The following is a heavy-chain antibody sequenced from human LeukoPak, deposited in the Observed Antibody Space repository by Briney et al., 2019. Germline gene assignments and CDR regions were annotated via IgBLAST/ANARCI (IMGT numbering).Heavy chain of an antibody. CDR3: ARVNYCSSTSCYRYYYYYMDV. J-gene: IGHJ6*03. CDR1: GYTFTSYA. Sequence: ASVKVSCKASGYTFTSYALSWVRQAPGQGLEWMGWISAYNGNTNYAQKLQGRVTMTTDTSTSTAYMELRSLRSDDTAVYYCARVNYCSSTSCYRYYYYYMDVWGKGTTVTISS. D-gene: IGHD2-2*01. CDR2: ISAYNGNT. V-gene: IGHV1-18*01.